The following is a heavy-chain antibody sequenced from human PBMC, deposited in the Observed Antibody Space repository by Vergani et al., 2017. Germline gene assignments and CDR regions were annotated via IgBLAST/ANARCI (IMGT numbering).Heavy chain of an antibody. CDR1: GFSFSTYS. V-gene: IGHV3-21*06. D-gene: IGHD3-22*01. CDR2: ISGRSNYI. Sequence: EVQLQESGGGLVKPGGSLRVSCAASGFSFSTYSINWVRQAPGKGLEWVSSISGRSNYIYYVDSLKGRFTISRDNSKNSVYLQMNSLRAEDTAIYYCARKKYYDSKDYYQVEPFDYWGQGTLVTVSS. CDR3: ARKKYYDSKDYYQVEPFDY. J-gene: IGHJ4*02.